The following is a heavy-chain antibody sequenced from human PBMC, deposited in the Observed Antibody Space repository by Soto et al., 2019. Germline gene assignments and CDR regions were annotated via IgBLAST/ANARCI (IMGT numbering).Heavy chain of an antibody. Sequence: SETLSLTCAVYGGSFSGYYLTWIRQPPGTGLEWIGEINHSGSTNYNPSLKSRVTISVDTSKNQFSLKLTSVTAADTAVYYCARVWGGAFDFWGQGTMVTVSS. J-gene: IGHJ3*01. CDR3: ARVWGGAFDF. CDR2: INHSGST. V-gene: IGHV4-34*01. CDR1: GGSFSGYY. D-gene: IGHD3-10*01.